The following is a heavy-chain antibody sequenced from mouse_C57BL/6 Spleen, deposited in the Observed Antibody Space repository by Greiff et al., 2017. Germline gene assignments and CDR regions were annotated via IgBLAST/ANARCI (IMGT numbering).Heavy chain of an antibody. Sequence: EVMLVESGGGLVQPKGSLKLSCAASGFTFNTYAMHWVRQAPGKGLEWVARIRSKSSNYATYYADSVKDRFTISRDDSQSMLYLQMNNLKTEDTAMYYCVGGSHRKEAPWFAYWGQVTLVTVSA. CDR3: VGGSHRKEAPWFAY. V-gene: IGHV10-3*01. J-gene: IGHJ3*01. CDR2: IRSKSSNYAT. CDR1: GFTFNTYA.